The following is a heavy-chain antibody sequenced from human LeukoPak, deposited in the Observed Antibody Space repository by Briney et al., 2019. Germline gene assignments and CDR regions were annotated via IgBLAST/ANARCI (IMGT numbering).Heavy chain of an antibody. J-gene: IGHJ4*02. V-gene: IGHV3-7*01. CDR3: ARDGPEMATMGSFDY. CDR2: IKKDGSEK. CDR1: GFTFSDYY. Sequence: PGGSLRLSCAASGFTFSDYYMSWIRQAPGKGLEGVANIKKDGSEKYYVDSVKGRFTISRDNAKNSLYLQMNSLRAEDTAVYYCARDGPEMATMGSFDYWGQGTLVTVS. D-gene: IGHD5-24*01.